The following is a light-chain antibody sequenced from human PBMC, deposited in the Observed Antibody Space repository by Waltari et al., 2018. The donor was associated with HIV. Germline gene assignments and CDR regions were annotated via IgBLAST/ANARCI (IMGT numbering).Light chain of an antibody. CDR1: SSNIGAGYD. Sequence: QSVLTQPPSVSGAPGQRVTISCTGSSSNIGAGYDVHWYQQLPGTAPKLLLYGNSTRPAGVPDRFSGSKSGTSASLAITGLQAADEADYYCQAYDSSLTTWVFGGGTKLTVL. J-gene: IGLJ3*02. CDR3: QAYDSSLTTWV. CDR2: GNS. V-gene: IGLV1-40*01.